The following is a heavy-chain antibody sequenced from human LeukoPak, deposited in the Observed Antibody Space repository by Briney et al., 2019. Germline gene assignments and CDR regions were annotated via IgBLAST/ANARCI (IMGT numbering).Heavy chain of an antibody. CDR1: ANSFTSQW. J-gene: IGHJ4*02. V-gene: IGHV5-51*01. CDR2: MYPGDSDT. Sequence: GESLEISCKGSANSFTSQWIGWVRQMPGKGLEWMGIMYPGDSDTRYSPSFEGHATISADKSITTAYLQWSSLKASDTAMYYCGSGERSYHFDNWGQGSLVTVSS. CDR3: GSGERSYHFDN. D-gene: IGHD1-26*01.